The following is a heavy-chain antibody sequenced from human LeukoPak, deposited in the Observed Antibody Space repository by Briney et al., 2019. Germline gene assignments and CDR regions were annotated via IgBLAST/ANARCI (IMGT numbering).Heavy chain of an antibody. D-gene: IGHD3-3*01. CDR1: GFTFSAYW. CDR2: IKEDGSKK. Sequence: GGSLRLSCAAAGFTFSAYWMSWVRQAPGKGLEWVANIKEDGSKKYYVDSVKRRFTISRDNAKNSLYLQMNSLRAEDTALYYCARGITIFGVVDSYFDYWGQGMLVTVSS. V-gene: IGHV3-7*01. CDR3: ARGITIFGVVDSYFDY. J-gene: IGHJ4*02.